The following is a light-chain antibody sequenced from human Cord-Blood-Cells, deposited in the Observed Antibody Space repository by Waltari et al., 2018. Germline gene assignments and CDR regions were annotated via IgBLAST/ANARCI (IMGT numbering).Light chain of an antibody. V-gene: IGKV1-27*01. CDR2: AAS. CDR3: QKYNSAPRT. Sequence: DIQMTQSPSSLSASVGDRVTITCRASQGISNYLAWYQQKPGKVPKLLIYAASTLQSGVPSRVSGSGSGTDFTLTISSLQPEDGATYYCQKYNSAPRTFGHGTKVEIK. J-gene: IGKJ1*01. CDR1: QGISNY.